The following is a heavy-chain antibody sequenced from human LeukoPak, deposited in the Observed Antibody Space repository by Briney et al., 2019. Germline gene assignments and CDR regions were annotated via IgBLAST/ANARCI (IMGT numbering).Heavy chain of an antibody. CDR2: ISSSSSYI. J-gene: IGHJ4*02. CDR3: ARDRGSEFDY. CDR1: GFTFSSYE. V-gene: IGHV3-21*01. Sequence: GGSLRLSCAASGFTFSSYEMNWVRQAPGKGLEWVSSISSSSSYIYYADSVKGRFTISRDNAKNSLYLQMNSLRAEDTAVYYCARDRGSEFDYWGQGTLVTVSS. D-gene: IGHD2-15*01.